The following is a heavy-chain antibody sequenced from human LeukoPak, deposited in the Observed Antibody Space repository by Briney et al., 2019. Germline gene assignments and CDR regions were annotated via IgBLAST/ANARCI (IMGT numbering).Heavy chain of an antibody. J-gene: IGHJ6*04. CDR2: IKQDGSEK. D-gene: IGHD3-10*02. CDR1: GFTFSSYW. Sequence: GGSLRLSCAASGFTFSSYWMNWVRQAPGKGLEWVANIKQDGSEKYSVDSVKGRFTISRDNAKNSLCLQMNSLRAEDTAVYYCAELGITMIGGVWGKGTTVTISS. V-gene: IGHV3-7*01. CDR3: AELGITMIGGV.